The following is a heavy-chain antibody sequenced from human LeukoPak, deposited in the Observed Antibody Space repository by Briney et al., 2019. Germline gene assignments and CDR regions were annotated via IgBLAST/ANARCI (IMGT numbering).Heavy chain of an antibody. Sequence: GGSLRLSCAASGFTVSSSFMSWVRQAPGKGLEWVSVIYSGGSTYYADSLKGRFTISRDNSKNTLYVQMHSLRAGDTGVYYCAKEGVDSSFECWGQGTLLTVSS. CDR1: GFTVSSSF. D-gene: IGHD3-3*01. CDR2: IYSGGST. CDR3: AKEGVDSSFEC. V-gene: IGHV3-53*01. J-gene: IGHJ4*02.